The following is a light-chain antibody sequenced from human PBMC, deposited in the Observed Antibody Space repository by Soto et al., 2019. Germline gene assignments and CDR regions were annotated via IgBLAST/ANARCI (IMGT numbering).Light chain of an antibody. CDR3: QQADIFPLT. V-gene: IGKV1-12*01. CDR1: QDISNY. J-gene: IGKJ4*01. Sequence: DIQMTQSPSSVSASVGDRVVITCRASQDISNYLAWYQQKPGDAPELLIYAASRLKRGVPSRFSGSGSGTDFTLVIDSLQPEDFATYYCQQADIFPLTFGGGTKGEI. CDR2: AAS.